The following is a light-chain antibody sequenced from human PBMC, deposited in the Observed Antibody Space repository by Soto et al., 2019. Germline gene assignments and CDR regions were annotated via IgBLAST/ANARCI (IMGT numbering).Light chain of an antibody. CDR3: SAWDGSLNVVL. V-gene: IGLV1-44*01. Sequence: QAVVTQPPSASGTPGQRVTISCSGSSSNIGSNTVNGYQQLPGSAPKLLMYSTNQRPSGVPDRFSGSKSGTSASLAISGLQSEAEDDYYCSAWDGSLNVVLLGGGTKLTV. J-gene: IGLJ2*01. CDR2: STN. CDR1: SSNIGSNT.